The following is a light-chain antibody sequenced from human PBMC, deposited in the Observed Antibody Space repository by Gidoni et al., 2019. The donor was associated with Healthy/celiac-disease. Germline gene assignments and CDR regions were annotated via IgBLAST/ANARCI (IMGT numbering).Light chain of an antibody. V-gene: IGLV2-14*03. CDR2: DVS. CDR3: SSYTSSSPVV. J-gene: IGLJ2*01. CDR1: SITVGGYNY. Sequence: QSALTQPASVSGSPGQSITISWTGTSITVGGYNYVSWYQQHPGKAPQLMIYDVSNRPSGVSNRFSGSKSGNTASLTISGLQAEDEADYYCSSYTSSSPVVFGGGTKLTVL.